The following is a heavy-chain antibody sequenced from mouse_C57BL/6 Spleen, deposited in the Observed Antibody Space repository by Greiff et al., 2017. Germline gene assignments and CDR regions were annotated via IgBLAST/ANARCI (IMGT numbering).Heavy chain of an antibody. CDR2: ISYDGSN. D-gene: IGHD1-1*01. V-gene: IGHV3-6*01. Sequence: EVQLVESGPGLVKPSQSLSLTCSVTGYSITSGYYWNWIRQFPGNKLEWMGYISYDGSNNYNPSLKNRISITRDTSKNQFFLKLNSVTTEDTATYYCARYYYGSSNYAMDYWGQGTSVTVSS. CDR1: GYSITSGYY. J-gene: IGHJ4*01. CDR3: ARYYYGSSNYAMDY.